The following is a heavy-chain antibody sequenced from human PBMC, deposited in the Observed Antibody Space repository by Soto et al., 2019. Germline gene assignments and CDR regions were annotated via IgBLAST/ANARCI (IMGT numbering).Heavy chain of an antibody. Sequence: GGSLRLSCAASGFTFSSYAMHWVRQAPGKGLEWVAVISYDGSNKYYADSVKGRFTISRDNSKNTLYLQMNSLRAEDTAVYYCARPYSSSWYTGYFDYWGQGTLVTVSS. D-gene: IGHD6-13*01. CDR2: ISYDGSNK. V-gene: IGHV3-30-3*01. CDR1: GFTFSSYA. CDR3: ARPYSSSWYTGYFDY. J-gene: IGHJ4*02.